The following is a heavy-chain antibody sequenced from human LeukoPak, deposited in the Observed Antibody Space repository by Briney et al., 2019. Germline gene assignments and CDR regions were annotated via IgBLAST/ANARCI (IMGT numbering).Heavy chain of an antibody. D-gene: IGHD3-3*01. Sequence: SSQTLSLTCTVSGGSISSGDYYWSWIRQPPGKGLEWIGYIYYSGSTYYNPSLKSRVTISVDRSKNQFSLKLSSVTAADTAVYYCARGYDFWSGYYPPGGFDPWGQGTLVTVSS. CDR3: ARGYDFWSGYYPPGGFDP. CDR1: GGSISSGDYY. J-gene: IGHJ5*02. V-gene: IGHV4-30-4*01. CDR2: IYYSGST.